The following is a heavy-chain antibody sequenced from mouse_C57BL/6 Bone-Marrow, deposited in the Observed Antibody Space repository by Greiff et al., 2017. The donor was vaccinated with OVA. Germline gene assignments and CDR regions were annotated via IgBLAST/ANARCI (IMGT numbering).Heavy chain of an antibody. Sequence: EVQLVESGGGLVKPGGSLKLSCAASGFTFSSYAMSWVRQTPEKRLEWVATISDGGSYTYYPDNVKGRFTISRDNAKNNLYLQMSHLKSDDTAMCYCARDHYAMDYWGPGASVTVSS. CDR1: GFTFSSYA. J-gene: IGHJ4*01. CDR3: ARDHYAMDY. CDR2: ISDGGSYT. V-gene: IGHV5-4*01.